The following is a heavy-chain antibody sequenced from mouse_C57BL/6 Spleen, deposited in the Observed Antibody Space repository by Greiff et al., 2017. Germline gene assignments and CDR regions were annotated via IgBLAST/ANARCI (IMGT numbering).Heavy chain of an antibody. CDR1: GYTFTDYY. CDR2: IFPGSGST. V-gene: IGHV1-75*01. J-gene: IGHJ4*01. D-gene: IGHD1-1*01. Sequence: QVQLKESGPELVKPGASVKISCKASGYTFTDYYINWVKQRPGQGLEWIGWIFPGSGSTYYNEKFKGKATLTVDKSSSTAYMLLSSLTSEDSAVYFCARRGYYGSSYGNYAMDYWGQGTSVTVSS. CDR3: ARRGYYGSSYGNYAMDY.